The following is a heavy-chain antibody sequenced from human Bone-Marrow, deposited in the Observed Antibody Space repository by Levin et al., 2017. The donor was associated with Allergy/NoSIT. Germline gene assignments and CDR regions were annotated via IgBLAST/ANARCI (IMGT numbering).Heavy chain of an antibody. J-gene: IGHJ6*02. Sequence: GGSLRLSCAASGFTFTTYAMTWVRQAPGRGLEWVSSMLAGGDVAYYADSVKGRFTISRDNARNTWYLQMTSLRAEDTAVYYYANDRTFTTRYYGMDVWGQGTTVTVSS. CDR1: GFTFTTYA. V-gene: IGHV3-23*01. CDR2: MLAGGDVA. D-gene: IGHD4-17*01. CDR3: ANDRTFTTRYYGMDV.